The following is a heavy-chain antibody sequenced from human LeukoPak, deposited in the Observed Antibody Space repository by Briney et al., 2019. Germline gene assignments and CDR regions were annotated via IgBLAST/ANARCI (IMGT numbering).Heavy chain of an antibody. J-gene: IGHJ4*02. CDR1: GGYISSYY. CDR2: VYYSGST. CDR3: ARLNEYDSSGYYQGFDY. Sequence: PSETLSLTCSVSGGYISSYYWSWIRQPPGKGLEWIGTVYYSGSTYYSPSLRSRVTISVDTSKNQFSLKVRSVTAADTAVYYCARLNEYDSSGYYQGFDYWGQGTLVTVSS. D-gene: IGHD3-22*01. V-gene: IGHV4-39*07.